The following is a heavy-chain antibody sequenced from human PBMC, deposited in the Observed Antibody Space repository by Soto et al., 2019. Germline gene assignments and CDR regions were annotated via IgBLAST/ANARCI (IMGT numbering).Heavy chain of an antibody. CDR3: ARTSGDYYDY. CDR1: GYTFSNYG. D-gene: IGHD1-26*01. V-gene: IGHV1-18*01. Sequence: QVQLVQSGAEVKKPGASVKVSCKASGYTFSNYGITWVRQAPGQGLEWMGYISAYNGNTNYAQKFQGRVTMPRDTSTTTAYMELRSLRSDDTAVYYCARTSGDYYDYWGRGTLVTVSS. CDR2: ISAYNGNT. J-gene: IGHJ4*02.